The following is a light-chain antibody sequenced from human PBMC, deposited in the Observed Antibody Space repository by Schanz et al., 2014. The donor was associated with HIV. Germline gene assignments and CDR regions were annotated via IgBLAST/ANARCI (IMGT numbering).Light chain of an antibody. CDR2: EVT. Sequence: QSALAQPASVSGSPGQSITISCTGTSSDIGDYNLVSWYQQHPGKAPKLIIYEVTKRPSGVSNRFSGSKSGNTATLTISGLQAEDEADYYCSSYTSSSTLVFGGGTQLTVL. CDR3: SSYTSSSTLV. J-gene: IGLJ2*01. V-gene: IGLV2-14*02. CDR1: SSDIGDYNL.